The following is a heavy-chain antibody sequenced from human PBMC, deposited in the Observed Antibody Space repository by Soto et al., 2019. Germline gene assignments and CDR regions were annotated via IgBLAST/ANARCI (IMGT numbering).Heavy chain of an antibody. Sequence: QVQLVESGGGVVQPGRSLRLSCAASGFTFSSYGMHWVRQAPGKGLEWVAFISYDGHNRYYGDSVKGRFTISRDNSKNTLYLQMNSLRVEDTAVYYCAKGTLVHVVDPLYNWFDPWGQGTLVTVSP. CDR2: ISYDGHNR. V-gene: IGHV3-30*18. J-gene: IGHJ5*02. CDR1: GFTFSSYG. CDR3: AKGTLVHVVDPLYNWFDP. D-gene: IGHD2-8*01.